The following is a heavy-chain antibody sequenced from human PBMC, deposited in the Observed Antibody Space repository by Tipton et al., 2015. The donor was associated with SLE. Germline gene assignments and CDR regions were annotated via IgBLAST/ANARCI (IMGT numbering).Heavy chain of an antibody. Sequence: TLSLTCAVYGESFSGYYWSWIHQPPGKGLEWIGEINHSGSTNYNPSLKSRVTISVDTSKNQFSLKLSSVTAADTAVYYCAREGDYSSGWYNWFDPWGQGTLVTVSS. CDR2: INHSGST. D-gene: IGHD6-19*01. CDR3: AREGDYSSGWYNWFDP. CDR1: GESFSGYY. J-gene: IGHJ5*02. V-gene: IGHV4-34*01.